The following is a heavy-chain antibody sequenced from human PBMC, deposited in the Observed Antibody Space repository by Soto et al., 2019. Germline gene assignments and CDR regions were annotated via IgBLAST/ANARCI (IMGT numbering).Heavy chain of an antibody. V-gene: IGHV2-5*01. CDR3: AHKLDTADWFGP. J-gene: IGHJ5*02. Sequence: LVNPTQTLTLTCTFSGFSLRSSGVGVGWIRQPPGEALEWVALIYWTDDKRYSPSLKSRLTITKDTSKNQVVLTMTNVDPVDTATYYCAHKLDTADWFGPWGQGILVTVSS. D-gene: IGHD5-18*01. CDR1: GFSLRSSGVG. CDR2: IYWTDDK.